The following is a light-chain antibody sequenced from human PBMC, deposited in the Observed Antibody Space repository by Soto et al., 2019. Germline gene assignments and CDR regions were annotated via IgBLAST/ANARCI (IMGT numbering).Light chain of an antibody. J-gene: IGKJ1*01. CDR2: KAC. CDR1: QTISSW. Sequence: DIQMPQSPSTLSGSVGDRVTITCRASQTISSWLAWYQQKPGKAPKLLIYKACTLKSGVPSRFSDSESGTEFTLNISSLQSDDFATNYCQHYNSYSEAFGQGTKVELK. CDR3: QHYNSYSEA. V-gene: IGKV1-5*03.